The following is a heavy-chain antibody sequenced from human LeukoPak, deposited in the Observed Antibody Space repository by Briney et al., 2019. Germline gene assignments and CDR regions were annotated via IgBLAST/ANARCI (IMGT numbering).Heavy chain of an antibody. CDR1: RYTFTGYY. CDR3: ARATAYYDSSVGTYYYYMDV. D-gene: IGHD3-22*01. CDR2: INPNSGGT. Sequence: GASVKVSCKASRYTFTGYYMHWVRQAPGQGLEWMGWINPNSGGTNYAQKFQGRVTMTRDTSISTAYMELSRLRSDDTAVYYCARATAYYDSSVGTYYYYMDVWGKGTTVTVSS. V-gene: IGHV1-2*02. J-gene: IGHJ6*03.